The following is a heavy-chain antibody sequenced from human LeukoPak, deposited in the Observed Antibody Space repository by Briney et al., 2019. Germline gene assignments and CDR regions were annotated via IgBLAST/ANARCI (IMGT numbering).Heavy chain of an antibody. CDR2: ISYDGSNK. D-gene: IGHD1-7*01. V-gene: IGHV3-30*18. CDR1: GFTFSSYG. Sequence: GGSLRLSCAASGFTFSSYGMHWVRQAPGMGLEWVAVISYDGSNKYYADSVKGRFTISRDNSKNTLYLQMNSLRAEDTAVYYCAKDHNWNYYFDYWGQGTLVTVSS. J-gene: IGHJ4*02. CDR3: AKDHNWNYYFDY.